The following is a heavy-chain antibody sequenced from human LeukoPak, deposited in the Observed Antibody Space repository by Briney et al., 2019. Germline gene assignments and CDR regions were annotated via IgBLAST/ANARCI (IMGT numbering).Heavy chain of an antibody. D-gene: IGHD6-13*01. CDR2: RSGSGGST. CDR3: AGVRQQLLYYYYGMDV. J-gene: IGHJ6*02. CDR1: GFTFSNYA. Sequence: GGSLRLSCAASGFTFSNYAMSWVRQAPGKGLEWVSARSGSGGSTYYADSVKGRFTISRDNSKNTLYLQMNSLRAEDTAVYYCAGVRQQLLYYYYGMDVWGQGTTVTVSS. V-gene: IGHV3-23*01.